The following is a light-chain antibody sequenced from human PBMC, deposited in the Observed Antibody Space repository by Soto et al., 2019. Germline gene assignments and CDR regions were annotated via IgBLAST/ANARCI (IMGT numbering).Light chain of an antibody. Sequence: EIVLTQSPGTLSLSPGERATLSCRASQSVSSSFLAWYQQKPGQAPRLLIYGASSRATGIPDRFSGSGSGTDFTLTISRLEPEDVAVYYCQQYGSSPLTFGGGTKVXI. J-gene: IGKJ4*01. CDR1: QSVSSSF. CDR3: QQYGSSPLT. V-gene: IGKV3-20*01. CDR2: GAS.